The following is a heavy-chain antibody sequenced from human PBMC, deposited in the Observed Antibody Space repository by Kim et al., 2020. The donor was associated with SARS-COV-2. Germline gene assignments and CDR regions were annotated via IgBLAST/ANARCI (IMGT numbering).Heavy chain of an antibody. Sequence: ASVKVSCKASGYTFTTYAIQWVRQAPGQRLEWMGWINAGNGNTKYSQKFQGRVTISRDTSATTAYLELSSLTSEDTAIYYCTRELDPTGFYFDYWGQGTLVTVPS. CDR2: INAGNGNT. J-gene: IGHJ4*02. V-gene: IGHV1-3*01. CDR1: GYTFTTYA. CDR3: TRELDPTGFYFDY. D-gene: IGHD4-17*01.